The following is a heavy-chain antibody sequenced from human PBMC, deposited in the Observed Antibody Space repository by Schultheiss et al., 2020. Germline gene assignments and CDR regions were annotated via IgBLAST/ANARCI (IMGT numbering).Heavy chain of an antibody. CDR3: AKGPSGSYFQFPLYFDT. CDR1: GFTFRRCS. J-gene: IGHJ4*02. D-gene: IGHD1-26*01. V-gene: IGHV3-23*01. CDR2: LSGNSESR. Sequence: GGSLRLSCATSGFTFRRCSMNWVRQAPGKGLEWVSSLSGNSESRYYADSVKGRFTISRDNAKNTLYLQMNSLRAEDTAVYYCAKGPSGSYFQFPLYFDTWGQGTLVTVSS.